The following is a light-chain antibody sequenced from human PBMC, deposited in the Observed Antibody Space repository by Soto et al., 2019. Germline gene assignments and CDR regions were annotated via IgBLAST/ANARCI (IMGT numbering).Light chain of an antibody. J-gene: IGKJ3*01. Sequence: DIQMTQSPSTLSASVGDRVTITCRASQSISIWLAWYQQKPGKAPKLLIYKASNLESGVPSRFSGSGSGTEFTLTISSLQPDDFATYYCQQYNTYSFGPGTKVDIK. CDR3: QQYNTYS. CDR1: QSISIW. CDR2: KAS. V-gene: IGKV1-5*03.